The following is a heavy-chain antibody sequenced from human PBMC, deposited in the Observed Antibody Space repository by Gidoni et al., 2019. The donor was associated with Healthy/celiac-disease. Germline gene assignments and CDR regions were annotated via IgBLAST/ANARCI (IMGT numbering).Heavy chain of an antibody. CDR3: ASPKFGGELRPQY. V-gene: IGHV3-21*01. Sequence: EVQLVESGGGLVKPGGSLRLSCAASGFTFSSYSMNWVRQAPGKGLEWVSSISSSSSYIYYADSVKGRFTISRDNAKNSLYLQMNSLRAEDTAVYYCASPKFGGELRPQYWGQGTLVTVSS. D-gene: IGHD3-10*01. CDR1: GFTFSSYS. CDR2: ISSSSSYI. J-gene: IGHJ4*02.